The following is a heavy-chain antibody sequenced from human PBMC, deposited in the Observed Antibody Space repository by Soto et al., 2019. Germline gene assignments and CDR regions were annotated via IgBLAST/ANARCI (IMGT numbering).Heavy chain of an antibody. V-gene: IGHV3-30-3*01. D-gene: IGHD3-10*01. CDR2: ISYDGSNK. CDR1: GFTFSSYA. J-gene: IGHJ4*02. CDR3: ARGLIQLNMVRGVDY. Sequence: GGSLRLSCAASGFTFSSYAMHWVRQAPGKGLEWVAVISYDGSNKYYADSVKGRFTISRDNSKNTLYLQMNSLRAEDTAVYYCARGLIQLNMVRGVDYWGQGTLVTVSS.